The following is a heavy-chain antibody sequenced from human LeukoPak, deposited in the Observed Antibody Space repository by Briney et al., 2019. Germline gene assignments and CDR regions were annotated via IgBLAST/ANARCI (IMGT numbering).Heavy chain of an antibody. V-gene: IGHV3-23*01. D-gene: IGHD1-26*01. Sequence: GGSLRLSCVASGFTFSTYAMSWVRQAPGKGLEWVSGISGSGGSTYYADSVKGRFNISRDNSKNTLYLQMNSLRAEDTAVYYCAKGGANNLYYFDYWGQGTLVTVSS. CDR3: AKGGANNLYYFDY. CDR2: ISGSGGST. CDR1: GFTFSTYA. J-gene: IGHJ4*02.